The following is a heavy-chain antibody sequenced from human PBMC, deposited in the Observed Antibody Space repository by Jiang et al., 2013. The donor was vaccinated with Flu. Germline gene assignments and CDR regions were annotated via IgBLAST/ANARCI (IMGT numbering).Heavy chain of an antibody. CDR2: ISSSGSTI. D-gene: IGHD5-18*01. CDR1: GFTFSSFE. V-gene: IGHV3-48*03. CDR3: ARGSDTAMVRRGWFDP. J-gene: IGHJ5*02. Sequence: VQLVESGGGLVQPGGSLRLSCAASGFTFSSFEMNWVRQAPGKGLEWVSYISSSGSTIYYADSVKGRFTISRDNAKNSLYLQMNSLRAEDTAVYYCARGSDTAMVRRGWFDPWGQGTLVTVSS.